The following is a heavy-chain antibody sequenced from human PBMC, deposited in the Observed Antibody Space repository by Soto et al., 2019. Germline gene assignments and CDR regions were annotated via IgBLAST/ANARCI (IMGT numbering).Heavy chain of an antibody. J-gene: IGHJ4*02. CDR2: IYPGDSDT. D-gene: IGHD3-22*01. Sequence: RGESLKISCKGSGYSFTSYWIAWVRQMPGKGLEWMGIIYPGDSDTRYSPSFQGQVTISADKSISTAYLQWSSLKASDTAMYYCARLAGYYDSSGPDASDYWGQGTLVTVSS. CDR3: ARLAGYYDSSGPDASDY. CDR1: GYSFTSYW. V-gene: IGHV5-51*01.